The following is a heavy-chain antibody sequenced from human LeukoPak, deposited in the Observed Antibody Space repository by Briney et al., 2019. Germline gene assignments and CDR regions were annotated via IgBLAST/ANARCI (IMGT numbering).Heavy chain of an antibody. CDR1: GGSISSSSYY. CDR3: ARSYDSSAWGAFDI. V-gene: IGHV4-39*07. D-gene: IGHD3-22*01. Sequence: SETLSLTCTVSGGSISSSSYYWGWIRQPPGKGLEWIGSIYYSGSTYYNPSLKSRVTISVDTSKNQFSLKLSSVTAADTAVYYCARSYDSSAWGAFDIWGQGTMVTVSS. CDR2: IYYSGST. J-gene: IGHJ3*02.